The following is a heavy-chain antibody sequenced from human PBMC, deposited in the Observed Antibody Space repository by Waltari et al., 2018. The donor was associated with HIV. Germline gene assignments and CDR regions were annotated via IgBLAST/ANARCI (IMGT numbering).Heavy chain of an antibody. V-gene: IGHV3-23*01. D-gene: IGHD3-10*01. Sequence: LVQPGGSLRLSCAASGFTFSSYAMSWVRQAPGKGLEWVSAISGSGGSTYYADSVKGRFTISRDNSKNTLYLQMNSLRAEDTAVYYRAKDPWGGGSGDWFDPWGQGTLVTVSS. CDR1: GFTFSSYA. J-gene: IGHJ5*02. CDR2: ISGSGGST. CDR3: AKDPWGGGSGDWFDP.